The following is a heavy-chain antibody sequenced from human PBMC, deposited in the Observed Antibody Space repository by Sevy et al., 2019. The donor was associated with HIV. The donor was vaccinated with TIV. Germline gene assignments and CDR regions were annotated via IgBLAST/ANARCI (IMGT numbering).Heavy chain of an antibody. V-gene: IGHV3-74*01. CDR2: INNDGSNR. Sequence: GGSLRLSCAASGFTFGNYWMHWVRQAPGKGLVWISRINNDGSNRNYADSVKGRFTTSRDNAKNTLYLQMSSLRAEDTAVYHCGTEMISMVPGVPDAFDIWGQGTMVTVSS. D-gene: IGHD3-10*01. CDR1: GFTFGNYW. CDR3: GTEMISMVPGVPDAFDI. J-gene: IGHJ3*02.